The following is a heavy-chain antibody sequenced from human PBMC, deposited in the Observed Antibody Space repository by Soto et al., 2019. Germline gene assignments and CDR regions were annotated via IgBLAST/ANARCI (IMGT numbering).Heavy chain of an antibody. CDR2: IYTSGST. D-gene: IGHD3-22*01. V-gene: IGHV4-4*07. CDR3: ARAPGAGKYYYDSSGYYRRYYFDY. Sequence: PSETLSLTCTVSGGSISSYYWSWIRQPAGKGLEWIGRIYTSGSTNYNPSLKSRVTMSVDTSKNQFSLKLSSVTAADTAVYYCARAPGAGKYYYDSSGYYRRYYFDYWGQGTLVTVSS. CDR1: GGSISSYY. J-gene: IGHJ4*02.